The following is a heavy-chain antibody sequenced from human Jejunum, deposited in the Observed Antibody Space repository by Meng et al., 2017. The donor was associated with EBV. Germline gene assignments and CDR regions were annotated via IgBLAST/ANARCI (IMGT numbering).Heavy chain of an antibody. CDR1: GFTFVNAW. CDR3: SGDIRSEWGFNY. CDR2: IKSKTDGETT. V-gene: IGHV3-15*01. D-gene: IGHD1-26*01. J-gene: IGHJ4*02. Sequence: EWHWVEPGGGLVEPGGSLRISCAASGFTFVNAWMSWVRQAPGKGLEWVGRIKSKTDGETTDYAAPVKGRFTISRDDSKNTLYLQMNSLQKEDTAMYYCSGDIRSEWGFNYWGQGNLVTVS.